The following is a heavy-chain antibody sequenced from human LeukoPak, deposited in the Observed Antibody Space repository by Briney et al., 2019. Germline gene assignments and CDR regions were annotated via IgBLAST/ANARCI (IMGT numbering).Heavy chain of an antibody. D-gene: IGHD4/OR15-4a*01. Sequence: GGSLRLSCAASGFTFSSNDMSWVRQAPGKGLEWVSSISSSSSYIYYADSVKGRFTISRDNAKNSLYLQLNSLRSEDTAVYYCARALWSYFDAFDIWGQGTMVTISS. CDR3: ARALWSYFDAFDI. J-gene: IGHJ3*02. V-gene: IGHV3-21*01. CDR2: ISSSSSYI. CDR1: GFTFSSND.